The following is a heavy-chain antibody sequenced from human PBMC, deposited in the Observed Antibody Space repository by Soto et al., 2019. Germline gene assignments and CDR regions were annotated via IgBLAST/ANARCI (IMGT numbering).Heavy chain of an antibody. J-gene: IGHJ4*02. V-gene: IGHV3-30-3*01. CDR2: ISYDGSDK. CDR3: ARHGYSYGGGYFDY. D-gene: IGHD5-18*01. CDR1: GYTFTSYA. Sequence: SCKASGYTFTSYAMHWVRQAPGKGLEWVALISYDGSDKDYADSVKGRFTISRDNAKNSLYLQMNSLRAEDTAVYYCARHGYSYGGGYFDYWGQGTLVIVSS.